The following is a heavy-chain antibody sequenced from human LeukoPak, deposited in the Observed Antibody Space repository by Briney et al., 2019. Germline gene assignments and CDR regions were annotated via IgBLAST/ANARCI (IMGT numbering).Heavy chain of an antibody. V-gene: IGHV3-48*03. CDR1: GFTFSSYE. Sequence: GGSLRLSCAASGFTFSSYEMNWVRQAPGKGLEWVSLITPSSSDRYYADSVQGRFTISRDNAKNSLYLRMNSLRAEDTAVYYCARTYYYDRSAVFGYWGQGTLDTVSS. CDR2: ITPSSSDR. D-gene: IGHD3-22*01. J-gene: IGHJ4*02. CDR3: ARTYYYDRSAVFGY.